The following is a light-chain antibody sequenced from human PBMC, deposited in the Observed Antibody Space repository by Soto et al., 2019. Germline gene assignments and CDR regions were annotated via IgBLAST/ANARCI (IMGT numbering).Light chain of an antibody. CDR3: QQYNKWPLT. V-gene: IGKV3-15*01. CDR2: AAS. Sequence: EIVMTQSPPTLSVSPGERATLSCRASESVSRNLAWYQQKPGQAPRLLIYAASTRATDIAARISGSGSGTEFTLTISSLQSEDFAVYYCQQYNKWPLTFGGGTKVEIK. CDR1: ESVSRN. J-gene: IGKJ4*01.